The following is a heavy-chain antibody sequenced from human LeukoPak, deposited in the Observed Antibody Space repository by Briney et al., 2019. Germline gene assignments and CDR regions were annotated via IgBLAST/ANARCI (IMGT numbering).Heavy chain of an antibody. Sequence: PSETLSLTCTVSGGSISSSDYYWSWIRQPPGKGLEWIGYIYYSGSTYYNPSLKSRVTISVDTSKNQFSLKLSSVTAADTAVYYCARPRIRNYSYMDVWGKGATVTVSS. CDR1: GGSISSSDYY. V-gene: IGHV4-30-4*08. D-gene: IGHD2-15*01. J-gene: IGHJ6*03. CDR2: IYYSGST. CDR3: ARPRIRNYSYMDV.